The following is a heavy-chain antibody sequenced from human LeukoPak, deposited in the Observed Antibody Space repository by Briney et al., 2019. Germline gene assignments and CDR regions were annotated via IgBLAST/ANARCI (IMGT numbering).Heavy chain of an antibody. V-gene: IGHV3-74*01. CDR3: VRNGVVSAGRAYDV. J-gene: IGHJ3*01. CDR2: INADGSST. CDR1: GFTFNIYW. D-gene: IGHD2-2*01. Sequence: GGSLRLSCAASGFTFNIYWMHWVRQVPGKGLVWLSRINADGSSTTYADSVKGRFTSSRDNAKNTLYLQMYSLRAEDTAVYYCVRNGVVSAGRAYDVWGHGTTVTVSS.